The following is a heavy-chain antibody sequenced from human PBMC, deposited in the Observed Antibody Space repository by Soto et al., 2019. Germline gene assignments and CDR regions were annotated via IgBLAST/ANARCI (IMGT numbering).Heavy chain of an antibody. Sequence: ASVKVCCKASGDTFTSYGISWVRQAPGQGLEWMGWISAYTGNTNYAQKLQGRVTMTTDTSTSTAYMELSSLRSEDTAVYYCAREGLVLVPTTVNSDYYYYAMDVWGQGTTVTVSS. CDR1: GDTFTSYG. V-gene: IGHV1-18*01. J-gene: IGHJ6*02. CDR2: ISAYTGNT. CDR3: AREGLVLVPTTVNSDYYYYAMDV. D-gene: IGHD2-2*01.